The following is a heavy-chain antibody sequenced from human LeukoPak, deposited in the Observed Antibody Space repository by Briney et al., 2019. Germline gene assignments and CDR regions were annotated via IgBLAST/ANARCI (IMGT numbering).Heavy chain of an antibody. V-gene: IGHV4-39*01. D-gene: IGHD2-2*01. J-gene: IGHJ4*02. CDR1: GGSISSSSYY. Sequence: SETLSLTCTVSGGSISSSSYYWGWIRQPPGKGLEWIGSIYYSGSTYYNPSLKSRVTISVDTSKNQFSLKLSSATAADTAVYYCARLGSRAYCSSTSCSDYWGQGTLVTVSS. CDR3: ARLGSRAYCSSTSCSDY. CDR2: IYYSGST.